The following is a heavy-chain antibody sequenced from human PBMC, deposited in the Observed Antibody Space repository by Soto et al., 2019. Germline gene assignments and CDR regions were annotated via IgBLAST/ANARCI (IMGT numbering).Heavy chain of an antibody. D-gene: IGHD3-10*01. J-gene: IGHJ4*02. V-gene: IGHV3-30*18. CDR1: GFTFSSYG. CDR3: AKDRESYYGSGSYSPFDY. CDR2: ISYDGSNK. Sequence: PGGSLRLSCAASGFTFSSYGMHWVRQAPGKGLEWVALISYDGSNKYYADSVKGRFTISRDNSKNTLYLQMNSLRAEDTAVYYCAKDRESYYGSGSYSPFDYWGQGTLVTV.